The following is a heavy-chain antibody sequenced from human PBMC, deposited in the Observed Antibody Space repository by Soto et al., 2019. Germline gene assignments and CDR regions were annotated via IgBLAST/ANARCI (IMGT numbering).Heavy chain of an antibody. Sequence: SETLSLTCTVSGGSISSYYWSWIRQPPGKGLEWIGYIYYSGSTNYNPSLKSRVTISVDTSKNQFSLKLSSVTAADTAVYYCARGQLLYYDSSGYFDYWGQGTLVTVSS. CDR1: GGSISSYY. J-gene: IGHJ4*02. CDR3: ARGQLLYYDSSGYFDY. D-gene: IGHD3-22*01. V-gene: IGHV4-59*01. CDR2: IYYSGST.